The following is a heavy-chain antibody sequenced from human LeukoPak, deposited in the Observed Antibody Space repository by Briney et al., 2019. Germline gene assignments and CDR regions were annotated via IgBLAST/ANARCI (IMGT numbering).Heavy chain of an antibody. CDR3: ANSGYSYGQYYFDY. J-gene: IGHJ4*02. Sequence: GGSLRLSCAASGFTFSSYAMSWVRQAPGKGLEWVSTIDNSGGGTYYADSVKGRFTISRDNPQNTLYLQMNSLTAEDTAVYYCANSGYSYGQYYFDYWGQGTLVTVSS. CDR2: IDNSGGGT. CDR1: GFTFSSYA. V-gene: IGHV3-23*01. D-gene: IGHD5-18*01.